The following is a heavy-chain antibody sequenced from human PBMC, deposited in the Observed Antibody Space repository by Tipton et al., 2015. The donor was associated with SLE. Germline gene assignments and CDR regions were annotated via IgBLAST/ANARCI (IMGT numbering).Heavy chain of an antibody. Sequence: TLSLTCTVSGGSISSGGYYWSWIRQHPGKGLEWIGYIYYSGSTYYNPSLKSRVTIPVDTSKNQSSLKLSSVAAADTAVYYCARVQQLVLDYWGQGTLVTVSS. D-gene: IGHD6-13*01. CDR2: IYYSGST. J-gene: IGHJ4*02. V-gene: IGHV4-31*03. CDR3: ARVQQLVLDY. CDR1: GGSISSGGYY.